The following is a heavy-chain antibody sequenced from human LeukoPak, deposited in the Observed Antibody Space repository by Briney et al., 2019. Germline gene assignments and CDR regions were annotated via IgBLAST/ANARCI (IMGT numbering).Heavy chain of an antibody. Sequence: SETLSLTCTVSGGSISSYYWSWIRQPAGKGLEWIGRIYTSGSTNYNPPLKSRVTMSVDTSKNQFSLKLSSVTAADTAVYYCARASVTSTGLTDAFDIWGQGSMVTVSS. V-gene: IGHV4-4*07. CDR3: ARASVTSTGLTDAFDI. CDR1: GGSISSYY. D-gene: IGHD4-11*01. CDR2: IYTSGST. J-gene: IGHJ3*02.